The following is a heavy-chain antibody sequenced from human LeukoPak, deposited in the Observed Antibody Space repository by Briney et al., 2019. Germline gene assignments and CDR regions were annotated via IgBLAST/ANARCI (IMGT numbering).Heavy chain of an antibody. CDR1: GGSFCGYY. D-gene: IGHD3-10*01. J-gene: IGHJ4*02. V-gene: IGHV4-34*01. CDR2: INRSGSK. CDR3: ASPGSGSYGVDFDY. Sequence: PSETLSLTCAVYGGSFCGYYWSWIRQPPGEGLEWIGEINRSGSKNYNPSLKSRVTIPVDQSKNQFSLELRSVAAADTDGLYRASPGSGSYGVDFDYWGQGTLVNVSS.